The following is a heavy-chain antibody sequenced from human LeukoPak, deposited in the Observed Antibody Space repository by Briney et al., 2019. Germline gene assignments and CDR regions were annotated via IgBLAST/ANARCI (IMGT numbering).Heavy chain of an antibody. CDR1: GFTFSNYW. CDR2: MKEDGSEE. D-gene: IGHD3-16*01. J-gene: IGHJ5*02. Sequence: GGSLRLSCGASGFTFSNYWMSWVRQAPGKGLESVANMKEDGSEEYYVDSVKGRFTISRDNAKNSLYLQMNSLRAEDTAVYYCARTLRTFNWFDPWGQGTLVTVSS. V-gene: IGHV3-7*01. CDR3: ARTLRTFNWFDP.